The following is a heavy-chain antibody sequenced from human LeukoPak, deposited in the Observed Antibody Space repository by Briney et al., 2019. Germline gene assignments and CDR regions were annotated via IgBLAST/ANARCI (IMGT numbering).Heavy chain of an antibody. J-gene: IGHJ3*02. CDR1: GFTVSSNY. CDR2: IYSGGST. D-gene: IGHD1-26*01. V-gene: IGHV3-53*04. Sequence: GGSLRLSCAASGFTVSSNYMSWVRQAPGKGLEWVSVIYSGGSTYYTDSVKGRFTISRHNPQNTLFLQMNSLRAEDTAVYYCARVGGLDAFDIWGQGTMVTVSS. CDR3: ARVGGLDAFDI.